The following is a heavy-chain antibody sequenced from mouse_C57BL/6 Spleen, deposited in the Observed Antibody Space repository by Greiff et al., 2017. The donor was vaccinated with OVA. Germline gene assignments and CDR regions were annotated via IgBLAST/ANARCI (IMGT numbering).Heavy chain of an antibody. D-gene: IGHD1-1*01. V-gene: IGHV5-9-1*02. CDR3: TREGITTVDFDY. CDR1: GFTFSSYA. J-gene: IGHJ2*01. Sequence: EVKLVESGEGLVKPGGSLKLSCAASGFTFSSYAMSWVRQTPEKRLEWVAYISSGGDYIYYADTVKGRFTISRDNARNTLYLQMSSLKSEDTAMYYCTREGITTVDFDYWGQGTTLTVSS. CDR2: ISSGGDYI.